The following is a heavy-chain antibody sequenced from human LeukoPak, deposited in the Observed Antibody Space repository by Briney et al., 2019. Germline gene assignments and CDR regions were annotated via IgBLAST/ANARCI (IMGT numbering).Heavy chain of an antibody. CDR1: GGSFNNYY. V-gene: IGHV3-21*01. J-gene: IGHJ4*02. D-gene: IGHD3-22*01. CDR2: ISSSSSYI. CDR3: ARDADDYYDSS. Sequence: ETLSLTCTVSGGSFNNYYWSWVRQAPGKGLEWVSSISSSSSYIYYADSVKGRFTISRDNAKNSLYLQMNSLRAEDTAVYYCARDADDYYDSSWGQGTLVTVSS.